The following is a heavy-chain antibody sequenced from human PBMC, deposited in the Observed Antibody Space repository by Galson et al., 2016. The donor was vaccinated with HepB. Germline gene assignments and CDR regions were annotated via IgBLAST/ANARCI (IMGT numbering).Heavy chain of an antibody. J-gene: IGHJ6*02. Sequence: SVKVSCKASGGIFTSNVFNWVRQAPGQGLEWMGGIIPIYGTPNYPQKFQGRITLIADASTSTAYMELTSLTSEDTAVYYCVGVRWYDKVDYYGFDVWGQGTTVTVYS. V-gene: IGHV1-69*13. CDR2: IIPIYGTP. D-gene: IGHD4-23*01. CDR3: VGVRWYDKVDYYGFDV. CDR1: GGIFTSNV.